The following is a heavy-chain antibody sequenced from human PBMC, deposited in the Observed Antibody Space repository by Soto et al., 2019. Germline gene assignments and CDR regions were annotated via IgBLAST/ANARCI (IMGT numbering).Heavy chain of an antibody. CDR1: GDSVSSNSAA. CDR3: AREGGYYDSSGYYPDNFDY. D-gene: IGHD3-22*01. Sequence: KQSQTLSLTCAISGDSVSSNSAAWNWIRQSPSRGLEWLGRTYYRSKWYNDYAVSVKSRITINPDTSKNQFSLQLNSVTPEDTAVYYCAREGGYYDSSGYYPDNFDYWGQGTLVTVSS. CDR2: TYYRSKWYN. V-gene: IGHV6-1*01. J-gene: IGHJ4*02.